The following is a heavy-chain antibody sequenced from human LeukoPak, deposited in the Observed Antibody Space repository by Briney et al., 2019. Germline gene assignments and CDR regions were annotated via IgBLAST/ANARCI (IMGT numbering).Heavy chain of an antibody. CDR3: VSPRGFSYGYFDY. V-gene: IGHV4-39*01. CDR1: GGSISSSSAY. D-gene: IGHD5-18*01. J-gene: IGHJ4*02. Sequence: SETLSLTCTVSGGSISSSSAYWGWVRQPPGKGLEWIGSIYYSKNTYYNPSLKSRVTISADTSKNQFSLTLGSVSATDTAVYYCVSPRGFSYGYFDYWGQGTLVTVSS. CDR2: IYYSKNT.